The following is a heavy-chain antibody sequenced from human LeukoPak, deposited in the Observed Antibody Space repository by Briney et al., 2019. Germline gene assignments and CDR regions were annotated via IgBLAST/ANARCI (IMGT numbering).Heavy chain of an antibody. CDR3: ARAPVAKQRGKPFDY. D-gene: IGHD5-12*01. V-gene: IGHV4-39*01. CDR1: GGSISSSSYY. J-gene: IGHJ4*02. CDR2: IYYSGST. Sequence: PSETLSLTCTVSGGSISSSSYYWGWLRPPPGKGLEWIGSIYYSGSTYYNPSLKSRVTISVDTSKNQFSLKLSSVTAADTAVYYCARAPVAKQRGKPFDYWGQGTLVTVSS.